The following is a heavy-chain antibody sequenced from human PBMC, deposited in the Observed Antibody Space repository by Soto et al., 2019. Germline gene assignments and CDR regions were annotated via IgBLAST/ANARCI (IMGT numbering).Heavy chain of an antibody. Sequence: QVQLVESGGGLVKPGGSLRLSCAASGFSFGDYYMSWVRQAPGKGLEWVSYINTGGSYTKYADSVEGRFTISRDNAKNSLYLQMDSLRPEDTAVYYCAREGYGSGGNCYKWHTDHWGQGTLVTVSS. CDR2: INTGGSYT. CDR1: GFSFGDYY. CDR3: AREGYGSGGNCYKWHTDH. V-gene: IGHV3-11*05. J-gene: IGHJ4*02. D-gene: IGHD2-15*01.